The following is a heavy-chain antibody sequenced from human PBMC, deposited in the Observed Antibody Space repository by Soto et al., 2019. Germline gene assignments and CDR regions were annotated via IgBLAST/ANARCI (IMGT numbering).Heavy chain of an antibody. CDR1: GDSISRIDYY. Sequence: QVQLQESGPGLVKPSQTLSLTCSVSGDSISRIDYYWTWIRQHPEKGLEWIGNIYFRGNTDYSPSLESRITISVDTSKNQFSLKLTSVTAADTAVYYCAREGGSYDSGGYLIRGAFDIWGQGTMVTVSS. D-gene: IGHD3-22*01. V-gene: IGHV4-31*03. CDR3: AREGGSYDSGGYLIRGAFDI. J-gene: IGHJ3*02. CDR2: IYFRGNT.